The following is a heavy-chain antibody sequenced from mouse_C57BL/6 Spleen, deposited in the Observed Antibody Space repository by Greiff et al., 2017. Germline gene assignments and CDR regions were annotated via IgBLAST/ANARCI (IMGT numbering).Heavy chain of an antibody. CDR2: IWGVGST. Sequence: VQLQESGPGLVAPSQSLSITCTVSGFSLTSYGVDWVRQSPGKGLEWLGVIWGVGSTNYNSALKSRLSISKDNSKSQVFLKMNSLQTDDTAMYYCAAREGSGYGFAYWGQGTLVTVSA. J-gene: IGHJ3*01. CDR1: GFSLTSYG. V-gene: IGHV2-6*01. D-gene: IGHD3-2*02. CDR3: AAREGSGYGFAY.